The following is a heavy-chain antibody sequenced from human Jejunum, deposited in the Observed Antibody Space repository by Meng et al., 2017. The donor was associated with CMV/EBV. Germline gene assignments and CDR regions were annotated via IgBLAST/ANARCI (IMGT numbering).Heavy chain of an antibody. J-gene: IGHJ4*02. D-gene: IGHD6-6*01. CDR2: IKQDGSEK. CDR3: ARIPSIASRPGRYSFDY. V-gene: IGHV3-7*03. CDR1: TFSNYW. Sequence: TFSNYWMNWIRQAPGKGLEWVAKIKQDGSEKYYVDSVKGRFTISRDNTKNSLHLQMNSLRAEDTAVYYCARIPSIASRPGRYSFDYWGQGTLVTVSS.